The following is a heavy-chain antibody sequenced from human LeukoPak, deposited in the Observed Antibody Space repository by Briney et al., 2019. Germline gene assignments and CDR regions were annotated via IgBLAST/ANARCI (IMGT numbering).Heavy chain of an antibody. CDR2: IYYSGST. J-gene: IGHJ6*02. D-gene: IGHD2/OR15-2a*01. CDR3: ARDLWGDYYYYGMDV. CDR1: GGSISSYY. Sequence: PSETLSLTCTVSGGSISSYYWSWIRQPPGKGLEWLGYIYYSGSTNYNPSLKSRVTISVDTSKNQFSLKLSSVTAADTAVYYCARDLWGDYYYYGMDVWGQGTTVTVSS. V-gene: IGHV4-59*01.